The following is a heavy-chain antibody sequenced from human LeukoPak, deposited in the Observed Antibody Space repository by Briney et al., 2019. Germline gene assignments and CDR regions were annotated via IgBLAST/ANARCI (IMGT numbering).Heavy chain of an antibody. CDR2: ISGSGGST. D-gene: IGHD6-13*01. V-gene: IGHV3-23*01. Sequence: AGGSLRLSCAASGFTFSSYGMSWVRQAPGKGLEWVSAISGSGGSTYYADSVKGRFTVSRDNSKNTLYLQMKSLRAEDTAMYYCAKDLFSSSWYVYYYMDVWGKGTTVTISS. CDR1: GFTFSSYG. J-gene: IGHJ6*03. CDR3: AKDLFSSSWYVYYYMDV.